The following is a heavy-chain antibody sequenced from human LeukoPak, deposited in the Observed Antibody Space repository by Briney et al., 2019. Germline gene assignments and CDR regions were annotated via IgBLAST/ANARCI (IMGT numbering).Heavy chain of an antibody. CDR3: AKVDYVYAFDI. CDR1: GFTLSSYA. CDR2: ISYDGSNK. J-gene: IGHJ3*02. V-gene: IGHV3-30*18. D-gene: IGHD4-17*01. Sequence: SGGSLRLSCAASGFTLSSYAMSSVRHAPGKGLEWVAVISYDGSNKYYADSLKGRFTISRDNSKNTLYLQMNSLRAEDTAVYYCAKVDYVYAFDIWGQGTMVTVSS.